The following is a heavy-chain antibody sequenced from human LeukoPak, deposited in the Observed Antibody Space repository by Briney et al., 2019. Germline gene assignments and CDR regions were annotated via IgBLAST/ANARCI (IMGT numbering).Heavy chain of an antibody. V-gene: IGHV4-30-2*01. J-gene: IGHJ4*02. CDR1: GGSISSGGYS. CDR3: ARVGTYGSGSYLSWLDY. Sequence: KSSETLSLTCAVSGGSISSGGYSWSWIRQPPGKGLEWIGYIYHSGSTYYNPSLKSRVTISVDTSKNQFSLKLSSVTAADTAVYYCARVGTYGSGSYLSWLDYWGQGTLVTVSS. D-gene: IGHD3-10*01. CDR2: IYHSGST.